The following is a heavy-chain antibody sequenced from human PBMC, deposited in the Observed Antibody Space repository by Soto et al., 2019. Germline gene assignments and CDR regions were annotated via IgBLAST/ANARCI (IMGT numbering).Heavy chain of an antibody. CDR3: ARPPGYISDWYYFDL. Sequence: SVKVSFKASGYVFIDYDMHCVRHAPGQGFEWMGRISPKSGGTNYAQKFEGRVTMTWDTSLNTAYMELSSLISEDTAVYYCARPPGYISDWYYFDLWGQGTLVTVSS. D-gene: IGHD3-9*01. J-gene: IGHJ4*02. CDR2: ISPKSGGT. V-gene: IGHV1-2*02. CDR1: GYVFIDYD.